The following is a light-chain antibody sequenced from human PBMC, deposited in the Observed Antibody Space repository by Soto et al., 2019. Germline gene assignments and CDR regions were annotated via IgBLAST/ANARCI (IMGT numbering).Light chain of an antibody. V-gene: IGLV1-47*01. CDR1: SSNIGSNY. CDR3: AAWDDSLSDPVV. J-gene: IGLJ2*01. CDR2: RNN. Sequence: QSVLTQPPSASGTPGQRVTISCSGSSSNIGSNYVYWYQQLPGTAPKLLIYRNNQRPSGVPDRFSGSKSGTSASLAISGLPSEDDADYYCAAWDDSLSDPVVFGGGTKVTVL.